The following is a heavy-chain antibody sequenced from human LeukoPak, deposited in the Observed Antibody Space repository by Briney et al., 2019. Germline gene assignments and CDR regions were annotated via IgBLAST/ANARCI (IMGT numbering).Heavy chain of an antibody. CDR1: VFTFSSYG. Sequence: PGGSLRLSCAASVFTFSSYGMHWVRQAPGKGLEWVAVISYDGSNKYYADSVKGRFTISRDNSKNTLYLQMNSLRAEDTAVYYCAKDRGVVPAADYYFDYWGQGTLVTVSS. V-gene: IGHV3-30*18. CDR3: AKDRGVVPAADYYFDY. J-gene: IGHJ4*02. D-gene: IGHD2-2*01. CDR2: ISYDGSNK.